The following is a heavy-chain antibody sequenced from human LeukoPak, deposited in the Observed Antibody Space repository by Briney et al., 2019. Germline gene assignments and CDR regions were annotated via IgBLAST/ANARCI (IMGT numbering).Heavy chain of an antibody. CDR2: MYHSGST. J-gene: IGHJ4*02. CDR3: ARYTNREFDF. Sequence: SDTLAPTCTVSGRSISSYFWSWIRQPPGKGLQWIGYMYHSGSTYYNPSLKSRVTISIDTSKNQFSLKLTSVTAADTAVYYCARYTNREFDFWGQGTLVTVSS. CDR1: GRSISSYF. V-gene: IGHV4-59*07. D-gene: IGHD2-2*02.